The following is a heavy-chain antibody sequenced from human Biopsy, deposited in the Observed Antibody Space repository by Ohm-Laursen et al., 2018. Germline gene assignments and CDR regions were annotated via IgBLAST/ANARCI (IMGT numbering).Heavy chain of an antibody. CDR3: AKSPSITTMTNWFDS. V-gene: IGHV3-23*01. Sequence: SLRLSCAASGFTFEDYAMHWVRQVPGKGLEWVSGITGSGGSTYYTDSVKGRFTISRDNSKNTLYLQMNSLRAEDTAVYYCAKSPSITTMTNWFDSWGQGTLVTVSS. D-gene: IGHD4-17*01. J-gene: IGHJ5*01. CDR2: ITGSGGST. CDR1: GFTFEDYA.